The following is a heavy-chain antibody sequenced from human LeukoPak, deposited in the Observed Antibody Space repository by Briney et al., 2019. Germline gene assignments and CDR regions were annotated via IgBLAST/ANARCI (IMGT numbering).Heavy chain of an antibody. CDR3: VRDYLYAMDV. Sequence: GGSLRLSCAASGFTFSSYSMNWVRQAPGKGLEWVSYISDRSHNIYYADSVKGRFTISRDNAENSLYLQMSSLREEDTAVYYCVRDYLYAMDVWGQGTTVTVSS. CDR1: GFTFSSYS. V-gene: IGHV3-48*02. CDR2: ISDRSHNI. J-gene: IGHJ6*02.